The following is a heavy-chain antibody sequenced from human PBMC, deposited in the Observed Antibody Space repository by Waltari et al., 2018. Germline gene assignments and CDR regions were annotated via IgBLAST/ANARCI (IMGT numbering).Heavy chain of an antibody. CDR3: VRHQSVAGKAWFDP. Sequence: EVQLLESGGGLVQPGGSMRLSCAASGFTFNQYAMSWVSQAPGKGLEWISGISGSGSSTYYADSVKGRFTISRDNLKNTINVQMDSLRVEDTAVYYCVRHQSVAGKAWFDPWGQGTLVSVSP. CDR1: GFTFNQYA. V-gene: IGHV3-23*01. D-gene: IGHD6-19*01. CDR2: ISGSGSST. J-gene: IGHJ5*02.